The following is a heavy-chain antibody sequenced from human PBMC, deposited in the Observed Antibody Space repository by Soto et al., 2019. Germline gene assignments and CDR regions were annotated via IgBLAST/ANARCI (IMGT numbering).Heavy chain of an antibody. V-gene: IGHV1-69*13. J-gene: IGHJ6*02. D-gene: IGHD2-2*03. CDR1: GGTFSSHA. CDR2: IIPIFGTT. Sequence: GASVKVSCKASGGTFSSHAISWVRQAPGRGLEWMGGIIPIFGTTNYAQNFRARVTITADESTSTAYMELSSLTSEDTAVYYCGSVGYCSSTNCLFYYYHYGVYVWGQGTTVTVSS. CDR3: GSVGYCSSTNCLFYYYHYGVYV.